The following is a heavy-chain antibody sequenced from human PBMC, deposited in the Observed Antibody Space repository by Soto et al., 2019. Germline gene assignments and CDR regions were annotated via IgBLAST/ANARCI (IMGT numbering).Heavy chain of an antibody. J-gene: IGHJ6*02. V-gene: IGHV3-30*18. CDR2: ISSDGSDK. CDR3: AKVGLYYDFWSRPSRRHYATDV. D-gene: IGHD3-3*01. Sequence: XVSLRLSCAASGFTFNNFGMHWVRQDQGKGLEWVALISSDGSDKYYADSAKGRFTISRENSKNMLYLQMNSLRADDTAVYYCAKVGLYYDFWSRPSRRHYATDVWGQGTTVTVSS. CDR1: GFTFNNFG.